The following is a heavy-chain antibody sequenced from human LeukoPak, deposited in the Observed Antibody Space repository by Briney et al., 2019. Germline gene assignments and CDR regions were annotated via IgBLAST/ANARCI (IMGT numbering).Heavy chain of an antibody. CDR1: GFTFSSYA. CDR2: ISGSGDNT. D-gene: IGHD6-6*01. CDR3: AKWKYSNSGIDDY. V-gene: IGHV3-23*01. Sequence: PGGSLRLSCAASGFTFSSYAMSWVRQVPGKGLEWVSVISGSGDNTYYADSVKGRFTISRDNSKSMLCLQMNSLRAEDTAVYYCAKWKYSNSGIDDYWGQGTLVTVSS. J-gene: IGHJ4*02.